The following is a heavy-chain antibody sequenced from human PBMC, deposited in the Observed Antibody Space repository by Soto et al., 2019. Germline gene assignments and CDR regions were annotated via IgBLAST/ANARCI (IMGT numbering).Heavy chain of an antibody. J-gene: IGHJ5*02. CDR3: TKDREQQLVRGWFDP. CDR1: GFTFSTYG. Sequence: QVQLVESGGGVVQPGRSLRLSCAASGFTFSTYGMHWVRQAPGKGLEWVALISDDGVKKYYADSVKGRFTISRDNSKNTLFLQMSSLRDEDTAVYYCTKDREQQLVRGWFDPWGQGTLVIVSS. D-gene: IGHD6-13*01. V-gene: IGHV3-30*18. CDR2: ISDDGVKK.